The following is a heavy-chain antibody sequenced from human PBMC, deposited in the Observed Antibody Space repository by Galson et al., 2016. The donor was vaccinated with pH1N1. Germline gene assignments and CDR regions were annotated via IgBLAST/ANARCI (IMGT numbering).Heavy chain of an antibody. CDR1: GFSFTNYG. V-gene: IGHV3-30*19. CDR3: AREDWSYADTYYNGMDV. J-gene: IGHJ6*02. Sequence: LRLSCAPSGFSFTNYGMHWVRQAPGKGLEWVAFIGYDGGNKYYADSVKGRFTISRDNSKNTLYLQMNSLRTEDTAVFYCAREDWSYADTYYNGMDVWGQGTTVTVSS. CDR2: IGYDGGNK. D-gene: IGHD3-16*01.